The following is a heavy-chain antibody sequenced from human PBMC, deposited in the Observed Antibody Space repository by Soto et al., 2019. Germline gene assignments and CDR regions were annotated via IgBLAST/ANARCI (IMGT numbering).Heavy chain of an antibody. CDR3: AGGGIVVVPAAISYYYYYGMDV. D-gene: IGHD2-2*02. CDR2: IIPIFGTA. J-gene: IGHJ6*02. Sequence: QVQLVQSGAEVKKPGSSVKVSCKASGGTFSSYAISWVRQAPGQGLEWMGGIIPIFGTANYAQKFQGRVTITAEVSTSAAYMELSSLRSEDTAVYYCAGGGIVVVPAAISYYYYYGMDVWGQGPTVTVSS. V-gene: IGHV1-69*01. CDR1: GGTFSSYA.